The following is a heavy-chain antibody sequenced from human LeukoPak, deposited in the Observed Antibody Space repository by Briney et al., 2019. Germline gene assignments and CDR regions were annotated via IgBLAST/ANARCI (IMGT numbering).Heavy chain of an antibody. V-gene: IGHV3-49*04. D-gene: IGHD3-22*01. CDR3: TRLLYDSSGYYQPFDY. J-gene: IGHJ4*02. Sequence: PGGSLRLSCTASGFTFGDYAMSWVRQAPGKGLEWVGFIRSKAYGGTTEYAASVKGRFTISRDDSKSIAYLQMNSLKTEDTAVYYCTRLLYDSSGYYQPFDYWGQGTLVTVSS. CDR2: IRSKAYGGTT. CDR1: GFTFGDYA.